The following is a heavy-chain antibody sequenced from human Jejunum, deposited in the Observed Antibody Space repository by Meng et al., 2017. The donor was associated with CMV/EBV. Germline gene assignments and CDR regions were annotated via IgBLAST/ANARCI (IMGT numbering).Heavy chain of an antibody. J-gene: IGHJ5*02. Sequence: EVQWVESGGGLVQLGESLRLSCAASGFSVSSNYMSWVRQAPGKGLEWVTLIYSGGTTFYADSVKGRFTISRDNSKNVLYLQMNSVRAEDTALYHCVRNLGYTYGLVSWGQGTLVTVSS. V-gene: IGHV3-66*01. CDR3: VRNLGYTYGLVS. CDR2: IYSGGTT. D-gene: IGHD5-18*01. CDR1: GFSVSSNY.